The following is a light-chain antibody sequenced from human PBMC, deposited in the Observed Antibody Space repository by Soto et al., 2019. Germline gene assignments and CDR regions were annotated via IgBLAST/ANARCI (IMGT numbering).Light chain of an antibody. J-gene: IGKJ4*01. CDR3: QQYGSSPSLT. CDR2: GAS. CDR1: QSVSNNY. Sequence: EIVLTQSPGTLSLSPGESTTLSCRASQSVSNNYLAWYQQKPGQAPRLLIYGASSRATGIPDRFSGSGSGTDFTLTISRLEPEDFAVYYCQQYGSSPSLTFGGGTKVDIK. V-gene: IGKV3-20*01.